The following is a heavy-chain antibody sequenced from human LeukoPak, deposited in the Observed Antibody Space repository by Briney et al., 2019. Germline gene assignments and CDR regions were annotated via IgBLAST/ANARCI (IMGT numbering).Heavy chain of an antibody. Sequence: ASVRVSCKASGYTFTSYYMHWVRQAPGQGLEWMGIINPSGGSTSYAQKFQGRVTMTRDMSTSTVYMELSRLRSDDTAVYYCARDLRYYDFWSGYYTSLDYWGQGTLVTVSS. CDR3: ARDLRYYDFWSGYYTSLDY. D-gene: IGHD3-3*01. CDR2: INPSGGST. V-gene: IGHV1-46*01. CDR1: GYTFTSYY. J-gene: IGHJ4*02.